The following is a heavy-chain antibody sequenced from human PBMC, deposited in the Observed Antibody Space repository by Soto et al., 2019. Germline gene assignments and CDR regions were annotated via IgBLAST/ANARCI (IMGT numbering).Heavy chain of an antibody. CDR2: ISAYNGNT. Sequence: ASVKVSCKASGYTFTSYGISWVRQAPGRGLEWMGWISAYNGNTSYAQKLQGRVTMTTNTSTSTAYMELSSLRSEDTAVYYCARGVRAAAGAFRPWGQGTLVTVSS. V-gene: IGHV1-18*01. CDR1: GYTFTSYG. J-gene: IGHJ5*02. CDR3: ARGVRAAAGAFRP. D-gene: IGHD6-13*01.